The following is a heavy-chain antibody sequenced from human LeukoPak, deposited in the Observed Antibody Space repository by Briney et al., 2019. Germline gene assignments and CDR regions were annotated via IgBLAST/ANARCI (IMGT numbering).Heavy chain of an antibody. J-gene: IGHJ4*02. CDR3: ARDSTYSSGWYGGLDY. CDR2: INPNSGGT. V-gene: IGHV1-2*02. Sequence: ASVKVSCKASGYTFTGYYMHWVRQAPGQGLEWMGWINPNSGGTNYAQKFQGRVTMTRDTSISTAYTELSRLRSDDTAVYYCARDSTYSSGWYGGLDYWGQGTLVTVSS. D-gene: IGHD6-19*01. CDR1: GYTFTGYY.